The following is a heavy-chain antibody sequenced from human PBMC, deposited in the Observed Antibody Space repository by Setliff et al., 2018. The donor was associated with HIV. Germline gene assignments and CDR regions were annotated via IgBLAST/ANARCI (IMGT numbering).Heavy chain of an antibody. V-gene: IGHV3-73*01. Sequence: PGESLKISCAASGFTFSGSAMHWVRQASGKGLEWVGRIRSKAFNYATSYAASVNGRLTISRDDSQNTAYLQMNSLKTEDTAVYYCAMSYTDTSGYLNWGQGTLVTVSS. CDR1: GFTFSGSA. CDR2: IRSKAFNYAT. J-gene: IGHJ4*02. D-gene: IGHD3-22*01. CDR3: AMSYTDTSGYLN.